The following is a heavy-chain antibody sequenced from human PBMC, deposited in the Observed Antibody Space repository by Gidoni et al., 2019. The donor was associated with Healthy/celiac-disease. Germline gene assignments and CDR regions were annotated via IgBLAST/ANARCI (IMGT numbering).Heavy chain of an antibody. D-gene: IGHD3-10*01. CDR2: INPSGGST. V-gene: IGHV1-46*01. CDR3: ARPNGSGHNYYYYGMDV. J-gene: IGHJ6*02. CDR1: GYTFTSYY. Sequence: QVQLVQSGAEVKKTGASVKVSCKASGYTFTSYYMHWVRQAPGQGLEWMGIINPSGGSTSYAQKFQGRVTMTRDTSTSTVYMELSSLRSEDTAVYYCARPNGSGHNYYYYGMDVWGQGTTVTVSS.